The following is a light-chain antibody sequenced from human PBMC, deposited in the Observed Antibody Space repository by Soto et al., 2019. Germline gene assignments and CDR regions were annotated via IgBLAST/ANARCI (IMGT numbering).Light chain of an antibody. Sequence: EIVLTQSPGTLSLSPGERATLSCRASQSVASNYLGWYQQKPGQAPRVLIFDASIRATGIPDRFSASESGSDFTLTISRLEPDDFAVYYCHQYDSLPLTFGGGTKVEIK. V-gene: IGKV3-20*01. CDR2: DAS. CDR3: HQYDSLPLT. CDR1: QSVASNY. J-gene: IGKJ4*01.